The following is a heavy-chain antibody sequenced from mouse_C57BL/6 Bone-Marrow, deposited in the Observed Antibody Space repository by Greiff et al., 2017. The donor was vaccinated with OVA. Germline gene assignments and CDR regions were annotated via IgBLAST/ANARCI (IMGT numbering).Heavy chain of an antibody. J-gene: IGHJ4*01. V-gene: IGHV1-81*01. CDR3: ARSSYFAMDY. CDR1: GYTFTSYG. CDR2: IYPRSGNT. Sequence: QVQLQQSGAELARPGASVKLSCKASGYTFTSYGISWVKQRTGQGLEWIGEIYPRSGNTYYNEKFKGKATLTADKSSSTEYMELRSLTSEDSADYCCARSSYFAMDYWGQGTSVTVSS.